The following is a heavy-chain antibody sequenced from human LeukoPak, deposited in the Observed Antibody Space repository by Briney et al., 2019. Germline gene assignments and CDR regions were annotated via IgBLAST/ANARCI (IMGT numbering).Heavy chain of an antibody. CDR1: GFTFSSYA. CDR2: TSYDGSNK. CDR3: ARDLAVAGTFDY. J-gene: IGHJ4*02. Sequence: GGSLRLSCAASGFTFSSYAMHWVRQAPGKGLEWVAVTSYDGSNKYYADSVKGRFTISRDNSKNTLYLQMNSLRAEDTAVYYCARDLAVAGTFDYWGQGTLVTVSS. V-gene: IGHV3-30*04. D-gene: IGHD6-19*01.